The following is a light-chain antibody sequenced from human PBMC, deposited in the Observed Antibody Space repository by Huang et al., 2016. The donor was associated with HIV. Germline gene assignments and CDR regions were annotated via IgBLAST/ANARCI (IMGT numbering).Light chain of an antibody. CDR1: QDISNY. CDR2: DAS. J-gene: IGKJ2*01. Sequence: DIQMTQSPSSLSASVGDRITITCRASQDISNYLNWYQQKPGKAPKLLIYDASNLETGVPSRFSGSGSGIDFTFTISSLQPEDIATYYCQQYDNPLYTFGQGTKLEIK. V-gene: IGKV1-33*01. CDR3: QQYDNPLYT.